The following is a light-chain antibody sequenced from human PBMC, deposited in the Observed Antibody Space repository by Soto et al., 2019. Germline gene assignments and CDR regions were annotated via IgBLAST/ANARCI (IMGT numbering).Light chain of an antibody. CDR3: QQSYTKPPA. V-gene: IGKV1-39*01. Sequence: DIQMTQSPSSLSASVGDRVTITCRASQSISSYLNWYQQKPGEAPKLLISVASTLQSGVPARFSGSGSGTDFTLTISSLQPEDCAVYYCQQSYTKPPAFGQGTKVEIK. J-gene: IGKJ1*01. CDR1: QSISSY. CDR2: VAS.